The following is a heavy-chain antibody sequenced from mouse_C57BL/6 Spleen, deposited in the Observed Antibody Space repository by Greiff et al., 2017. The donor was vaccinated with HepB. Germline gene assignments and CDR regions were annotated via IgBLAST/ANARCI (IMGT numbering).Heavy chain of an antibody. V-gene: IGHV1-39*01. CDR3: ARGYYGSSYRAYYAMDY. CDR2: INPNYGTT. J-gene: IGHJ4*01. Sequence: EVQLQQSGPELVKPGASVKISCKVSGYSFTDYNMNWVKQSNGKSLEWIGVINPNYGTTSYNQKFKGKATLTVDQSSSTAYMQLNSLTSEDSAVYYCARGYYGSSYRAYYAMDYWGQGTSVTVSS. CDR1: GYSFTDYN. D-gene: IGHD1-1*01.